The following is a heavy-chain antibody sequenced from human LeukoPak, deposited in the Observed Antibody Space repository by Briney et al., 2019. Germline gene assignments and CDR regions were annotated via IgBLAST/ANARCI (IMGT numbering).Heavy chain of an antibody. CDR2: IYYSGST. V-gene: IGHV4-59*01. Sequence: MPSETLSLTCTVSGGSISSYYWSWIRQPPGKGLEWIGYIYYSGSTNYNPSLKSRVTISVDTSKNQFSLKLSSVTAADTAVYYCARDGYYDSSTDAFDIWGQGTMVTVSS. CDR1: GGSISSYY. J-gene: IGHJ3*02. D-gene: IGHD3-22*01. CDR3: ARDGYYDSSTDAFDI.